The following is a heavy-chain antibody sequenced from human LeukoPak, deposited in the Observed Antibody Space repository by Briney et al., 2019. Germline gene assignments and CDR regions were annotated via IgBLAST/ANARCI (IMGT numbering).Heavy chain of an antibody. J-gene: IGHJ3*02. CDR1: GGSISSSSYY. V-gene: IGHV4-39*07. D-gene: IGHD6-19*01. CDR2: IYYSGST. CDR3: ARRGRLIAVAAPDAFDI. Sequence: SETLSLTCTVSGGSISSSSYYWGWIPQPPGKGLEWFGSIYYSGSTYYNPSLKSRVTISVDTSKNQFSLKLSSVTAADTAVYYCARRGRLIAVAAPDAFDIWGQGTMVTVSS.